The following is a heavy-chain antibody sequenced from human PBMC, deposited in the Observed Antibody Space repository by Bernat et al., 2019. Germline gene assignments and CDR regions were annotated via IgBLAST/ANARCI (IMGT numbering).Heavy chain of an antibody. Sequence: EVQLVESGGGLVQPGGSLRLSCAASGFTFSNYEMNWVRQAPGKGREWVSYISSSGTTIYYADSVKGRFTISRDNARKSLSLHMNSLRAEDTAVYYCVRESEETADYIFHNYYYYMDVWGKGTTVTVSS. D-gene: IGHD4/OR15-4a*01. V-gene: IGHV3-48*03. CDR2: ISSSGTTI. J-gene: IGHJ6*03. CDR1: GFTFSNYE. CDR3: VRESEETADYIFHNYYYYMDV.